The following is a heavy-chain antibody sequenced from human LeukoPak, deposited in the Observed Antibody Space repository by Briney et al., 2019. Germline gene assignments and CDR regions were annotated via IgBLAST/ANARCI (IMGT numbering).Heavy chain of an antibody. CDR1: GYRFNAYW. Sequence: KSGESLKISCKGSGYRFNAYWIAWVRQMPGKGLEWMGIIYPDDSDTRYSPSFQGQVTISADKSVRTAYLQWSSLKASDTAMYCCARPNITSYYDSRGYDAFDVWGQGTMVTVSS. CDR2: IYPDDSDT. V-gene: IGHV5-51*01. CDR3: ARPNITSYYDSRGYDAFDV. D-gene: IGHD3-22*01. J-gene: IGHJ3*01.